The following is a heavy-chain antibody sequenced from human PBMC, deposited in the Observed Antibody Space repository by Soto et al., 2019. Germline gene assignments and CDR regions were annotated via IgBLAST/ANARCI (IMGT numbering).Heavy chain of an antibody. CDR1: VGSISSYY. V-gene: IGHV4-59*01. D-gene: IGHD3-22*01. CDR3: ARGTFDSSGLYYFEY. CDR2: IYYSGST. J-gene: IGHJ4*02. Sequence: SETLSLTCTFSVGSISSYYWSCIRHPPGKGLEWIGYIYYSGSTNYNPSLKSRVTISVDTSKNQFSLKLSSVTAADTAVYYCARGTFDSSGLYYFEYWGQGTLVSVSS.